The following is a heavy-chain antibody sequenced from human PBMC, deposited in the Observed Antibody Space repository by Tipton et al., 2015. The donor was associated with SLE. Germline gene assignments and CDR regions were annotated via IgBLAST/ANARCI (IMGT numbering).Heavy chain of an antibody. CDR3: ARPLLVATTGAFDI. Sequence: SSSSYYWGWIRQPPGKGLEWMGIIYPGDSDTRYSPSFQGQVTISADKSINTAYLQWRSLKASDTAMYYCARPLLVATTGAFDIWGQGTMVTVSS. D-gene: IGHD5-12*01. V-gene: IGHV5-51*01. CDR1: SSSSYY. J-gene: IGHJ3*02. CDR2: IYPGDSDT.